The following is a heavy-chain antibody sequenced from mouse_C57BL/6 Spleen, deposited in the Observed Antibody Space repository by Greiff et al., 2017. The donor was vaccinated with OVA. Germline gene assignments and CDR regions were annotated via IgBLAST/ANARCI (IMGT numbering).Heavy chain of an antibody. J-gene: IGHJ3*01. D-gene: IGHD2-4*01. CDR3: ARSHRYYDYDVGFAY. CDR1: GYTFTDYN. Sequence: VQLKQSGPELVKPGASVKMSCKASGYTFTDYNMHWVKQSHGKSLEWIGYINPNNGGTSYNQKFKGKATLTVNKSSSTAYMELRSLTSEDSAVYYCARSHRYYDYDVGFAYWGQGTLVTVSA. V-gene: IGHV1-22*01. CDR2: INPNNGGT.